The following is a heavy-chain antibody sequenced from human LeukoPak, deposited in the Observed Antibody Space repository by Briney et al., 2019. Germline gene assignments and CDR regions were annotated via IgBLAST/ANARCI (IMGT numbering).Heavy chain of an antibody. J-gene: IGHJ6*03. CDR2: ISSSSSYI. CDR1: GFTFSSYS. V-gene: IGHV3-21*01. CDR3: ARTYYYGSGSYYVYYYYYMDV. D-gene: IGHD3-10*01. Sequence: PGGSLRLSCAASGFTFSSYSMNWVRQAPGKGLEWVSSISSSSSYIYYADSVKGRFTISRDNAKNSLYLQMNSLRAEDTAVYYCARTYYYGSGSYYVYYYYYMDVWGKGTTVTISS.